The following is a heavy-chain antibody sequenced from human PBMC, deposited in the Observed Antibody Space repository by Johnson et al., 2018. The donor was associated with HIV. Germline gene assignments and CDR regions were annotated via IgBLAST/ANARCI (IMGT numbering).Heavy chain of an antibody. CDR2: LFSGGTT. J-gene: IGHJ3*02. Sequence: VQLVESGGGLVQPGGSLRLSCAASGFTVSSNYMSWVRQAPGKGLEWVSVLFSGGTTYYADSVRGRFTISSDTSKNTLYLQMNSLRAEDTALYYSARAGGWLLLRGEDAFDIWGHGTMVIVSS. CDR1: GFTVSSNY. CDR3: ARAGGWLLLRGEDAFDI. V-gene: IGHV3-66*01. D-gene: IGHD3-22*01.